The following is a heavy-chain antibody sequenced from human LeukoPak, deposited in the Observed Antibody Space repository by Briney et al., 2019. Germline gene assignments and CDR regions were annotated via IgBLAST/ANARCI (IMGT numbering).Heavy chain of an antibody. J-gene: IGHJ4*02. Sequence: SETLSLTCSISDGSISSYYWSWIRQPPGKGLEWIGYIYYSGNIIYNTSLKSRVSISVDTSKNQFSLKLPSVTAADTAVYYCARHSHPPRPRAVAGTYFDYWGQGTLVTVSS. CDR1: DGSISSYY. CDR3: ARHSHPPRPRAVAGTYFDY. V-gene: IGHV4-59*08. D-gene: IGHD6-19*01. CDR2: IYYSGNI.